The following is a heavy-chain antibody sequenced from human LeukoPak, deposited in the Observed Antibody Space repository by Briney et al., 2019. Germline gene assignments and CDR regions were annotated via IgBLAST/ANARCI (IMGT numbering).Heavy chain of an antibody. CDR3: ARDHNYAFDN. D-gene: IGHD1-1*01. J-gene: IGHJ4*02. V-gene: IGHV3-48*01. CDR2: IGIDSGNT. CDR1: GFPFIEYS. Sequence: GGSLRLSCTASGFPFIEYSMNWVRPVPGKGLDWIAYIGIDSGNTKYADSVRGRFNISADKDKNSLYLQMNSLRVEDTAVYYCARDHNYAFDNWGQGTMVSVAS.